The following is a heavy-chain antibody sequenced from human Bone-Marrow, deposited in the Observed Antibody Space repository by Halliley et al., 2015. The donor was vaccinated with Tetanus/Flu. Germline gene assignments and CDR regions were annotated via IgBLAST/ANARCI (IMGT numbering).Heavy chain of an antibody. D-gene: IGHD1-26*01. V-gene: IGHV1-3*01. J-gene: IGHJ4*02. Sequence: QLVQSGTEVKRPGASVKVSCKASGYTFSSYGIHWVRQAPGQRLEWMGWINAGNGDTRYSQWFQGRVAITRDTSASTAYMELSSLRSEDTAVYYCAGERPGSGSFDYCGQGSLVTVSS. CDR1: GYTFSSYG. CDR2: INAGNGDT. CDR3: AGERPGSGSFDY.